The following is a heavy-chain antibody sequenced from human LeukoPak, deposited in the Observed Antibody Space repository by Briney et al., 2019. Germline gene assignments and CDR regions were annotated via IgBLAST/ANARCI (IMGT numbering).Heavy chain of an antibody. CDR2: MNPNSGNT. Sequence: ASVKVSCKASGYTFTSYDINWVRQATGQGLGCMGWMNPNSGNTGYAQKFQGRVTMTRNTSISTAYMELSSLRSEDTAVYYCTSTRVDTAMVTDYWGQGTLVTVSS. V-gene: IGHV1-8*01. J-gene: IGHJ4*02. CDR3: TSTRVDTAMVTDY. D-gene: IGHD5-18*01. CDR1: GYTFTSYD.